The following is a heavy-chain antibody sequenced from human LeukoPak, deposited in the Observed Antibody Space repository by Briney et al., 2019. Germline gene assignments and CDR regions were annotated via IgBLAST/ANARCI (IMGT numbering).Heavy chain of an antibody. D-gene: IGHD2-21*02. V-gene: IGHV3-21*01. CDR3: ERDELACCGGDGYPDA. CDR2: ISSGSTYI. Sequence: GGSLRLSCESCGFTFLAYAMTGVRQAPGRGLEWVSSISSGSTYIYYAGSVKGRFTISSGNGKNSLYLQMNSLRAEDTAVYYCERDELACCGGDGYPDAWGQGTLVTVSS. CDR1: GFTFLAYA. J-gene: IGHJ5*02.